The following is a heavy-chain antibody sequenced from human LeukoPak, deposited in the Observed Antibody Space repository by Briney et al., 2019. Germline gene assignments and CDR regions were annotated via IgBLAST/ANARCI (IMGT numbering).Heavy chain of an antibody. Sequence: GGSLRLSCVGALGSHWMGWVRQAPGKGLEWVANIKEDGSQKYYMDSVKGRFTISRDNARSSLFLQMNNLRVEDTAVYYCTRDQTWGQGTLVTVSS. J-gene: IGHJ4*02. V-gene: IGHV3-7*01. CDR3: TRDQT. CDR1: LGSHW. CDR2: IKEDGSQK.